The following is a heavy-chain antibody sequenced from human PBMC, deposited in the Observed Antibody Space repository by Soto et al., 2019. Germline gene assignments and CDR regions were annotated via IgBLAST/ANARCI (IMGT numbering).Heavy chain of an antibody. D-gene: IGHD3-22*01. CDR2: ISYDGGNK. CDR1: GFTFSSYG. V-gene: IGHV3-30*18. J-gene: IGHJ6*02. Sequence: GGSLRLSCAASGFTFSSYGMHWVRQAPGKGLEWVAVISYDGGNKYYADSVKGRFTISRDNSKNTLYLQMNSLRAEDTAVYYCAKDLVGSSGSYYYGMDVWGQGTTVTSP. CDR3: AKDLVGSSGSYYYGMDV.